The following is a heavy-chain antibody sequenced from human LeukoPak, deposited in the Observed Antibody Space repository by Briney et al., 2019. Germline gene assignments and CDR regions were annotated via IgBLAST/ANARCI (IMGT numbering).Heavy chain of an antibody. CDR1: GGTFSSYA. CDR2: ISAYNGNT. J-gene: IGHJ3*02. CDR3: ARSAPGDAFDI. Sequence: ASVKVSCKASGGTFSSYAISWVRQAPGQGLEWMGWISAYNGNTNYAQKLQGRVTMTTDTSTSTAYMELRSLRSDDTAVYYCARSAPGDAFDIWGQGTMVTVSS. D-gene: IGHD7-27*01. V-gene: IGHV1-18*01.